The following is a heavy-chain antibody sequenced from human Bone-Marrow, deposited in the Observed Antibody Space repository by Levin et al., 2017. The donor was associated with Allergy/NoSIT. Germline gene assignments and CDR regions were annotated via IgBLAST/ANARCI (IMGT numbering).Heavy chain of an antibody. D-gene: IGHD3-3*01. CDR1: GGSIRSSSYY. CDR3: ARYDFWSGYYQKNDAFDI. CDR2: IYYSGST. J-gene: IGHJ3*02. Sequence: SQTLSLTCTVSGGSIRSSSYYWGWIRQPPGKGLEWIGSIYYSGSTYYNPSLKSRVTISVDTSKNQFSLKLSSVTAADTAVYYCARYDFWSGYYQKNDAFDIWGQGTMVTVSS. V-gene: IGHV4-39*07.